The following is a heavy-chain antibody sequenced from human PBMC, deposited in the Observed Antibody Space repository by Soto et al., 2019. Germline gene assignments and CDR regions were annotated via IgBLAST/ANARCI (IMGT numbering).Heavy chain of an antibody. J-gene: IGHJ6*03. Sequence: PSETLSLTCTVSVGSISSYYWSWIRQPPGKGLEWIGYIYYSGSTNYNPSLKSRVTISVDTSKNQFSLKLSSVTAADTAVYYCARVTRVGIVVVPAGGVWYMDVWGKGTTVTVSS. CDR3: ARVTRVGIVVVPAGGVWYMDV. V-gene: IGHV4-59*01. CDR2: IYYSGST. CDR1: VGSISSYY. D-gene: IGHD2-2*03.